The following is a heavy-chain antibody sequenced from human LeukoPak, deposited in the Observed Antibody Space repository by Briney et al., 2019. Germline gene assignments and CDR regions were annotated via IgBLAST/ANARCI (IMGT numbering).Heavy chain of an antibody. CDR1: GYTFTSYG. CDR3: ARISSIWEKDFRYYMDV. Sequence: ASVTVSCKASGYTFTSYGISWVRQAPGQGLEWMGWISAYNGNTNYAQKLQGRVTMTTDTSTSTAYMELRSLRSGDTAVYYCARISSIWEKDFRYYMDVWGKGTTVTVSS. V-gene: IGHV1-18*01. D-gene: IGHD3-16*02. CDR2: ISAYNGNT. J-gene: IGHJ6*03.